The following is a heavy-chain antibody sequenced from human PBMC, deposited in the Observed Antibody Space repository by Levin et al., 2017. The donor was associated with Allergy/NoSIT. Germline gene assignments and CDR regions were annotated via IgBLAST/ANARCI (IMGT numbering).Heavy chain of an antibody. V-gene: IGHV3-30-3*01. D-gene: IGHD2-21*02. CDR1: GFTFSSYA. CDR3: ARGPERAYCGGDCYSADY. Sequence: GGSLRLSCAASGFTFSSYAMHWVRQAPGKGLEWVAVISYDGSNKYYADSVKGRFTISRDNSKNTLYLQMNSLRAEDTAVYYCARGPERAYCGGDCYSADYWGQGTLVTVSS. J-gene: IGHJ4*02. CDR2: ISYDGSNK.